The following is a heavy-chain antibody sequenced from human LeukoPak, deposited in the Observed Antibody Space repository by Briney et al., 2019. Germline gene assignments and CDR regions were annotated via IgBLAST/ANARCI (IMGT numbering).Heavy chain of an antibody. CDR1: GGSISSSY. J-gene: IGHJ3*02. V-gene: IGHV4-59*12. CDR2: IYHSGST. D-gene: IGHD1-1*01. Sequence: SETLSLTCTVSGGSISSSYWSWIRQPPGKGLEWIGYIYHSGSTYYNPSLKSRVTISVDRSKNQFSLKLSSVTAADTAVYYCARDGKPGYDAFDIWGQGTMVTVSS. CDR3: ARDGKPGYDAFDI.